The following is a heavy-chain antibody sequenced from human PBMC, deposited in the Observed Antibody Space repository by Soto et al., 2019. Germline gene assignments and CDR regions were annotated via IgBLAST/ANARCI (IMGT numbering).Heavy chain of an antibody. CDR3: ARVAYGNGWIFDY. J-gene: IGHJ4*01. CDR1: GFSFSSLA. D-gene: IGHD6-19*01. Sequence: GGSLRLSCAASGFSFSSLAMSWVRQAPGKGLEWVANIKQDGSEKYYVDSVKGRFTLSRDNAKNSLQLQMSSLRDEDTAIYFCARVAYGNGWIFDYWGQGTLVTVSS. CDR2: IKQDGSEK. V-gene: IGHV3-7*01.